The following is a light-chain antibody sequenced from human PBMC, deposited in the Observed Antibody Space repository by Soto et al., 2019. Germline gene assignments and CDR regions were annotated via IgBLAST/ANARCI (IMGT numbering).Light chain of an antibody. CDR2: GTD. Sequence: QTVVTQEPSISVSPGGTVTLTCGLNSGSVSTSDYPSWYQQTPGQAPRTLIYGTDTRSSGVPDRFSGSIVGNKAALTITGDQAEYESDYYCVLYMTSGLRVFGGGTKLTVL. CDR3: VLYMTSGLRV. J-gene: IGLJ3*02. CDR1: SGSVSTSDY. V-gene: IGLV8-61*01.